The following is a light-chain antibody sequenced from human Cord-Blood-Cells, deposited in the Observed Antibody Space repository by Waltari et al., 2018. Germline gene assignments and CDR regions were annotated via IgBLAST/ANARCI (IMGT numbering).Light chain of an antibody. CDR1: SSDVGGYNY. Sequence: QSALTQPASVSGSPGQSITISCTGTSSDVGGYNYVSWYQQHPGKAPKPMIYDVSNRPSGVSNRFSGCKSGNTASLTISGLQAEDEADYYFSSYTSSSTLYVFGTGTKVTVL. CDR3: SSYTSSSTLYV. J-gene: IGLJ1*01. V-gene: IGLV2-14*01. CDR2: DVS.